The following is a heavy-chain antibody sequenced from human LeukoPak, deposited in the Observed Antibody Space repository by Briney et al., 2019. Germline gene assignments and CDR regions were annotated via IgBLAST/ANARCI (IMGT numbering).Heavy chain of an antibody. CDR1: GFTFSSYE. CDR3: AKAAYCSSSGCPKSLNWFDP. D-gene: IGHD2-2*01. J-gene: IGHJ5*02. V-gene: IGHV3-23*01. CDR2: ISSSGSGVST. Sequence: GGSLRLSCAASGFTFSSYEMNWVRQAPGKGLEWVSYISSSGSGVSTYYADSVKGRFTISRDNSKNTLYLQMNSLRAEDTAIYYCAKAAYCSSSGCPKSLNWFDPWGQGTLVTVSS.